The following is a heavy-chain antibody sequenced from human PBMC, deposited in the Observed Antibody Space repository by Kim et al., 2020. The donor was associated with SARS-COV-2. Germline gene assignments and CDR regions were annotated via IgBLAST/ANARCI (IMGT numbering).Heavy chain of an antibody. Sequence: SETLSLTCTVSGGSISSSSYYWGWIRQPPGKGLEWIGSIYYSGSTYYNPSLKSRVTISVDTSKNQFSLKLSSVTSADTAVYYCARLSPIVVVPASPGWFDPWGQGTLVTVSS. CDR1: GGSISSSSYY. V-gene: IGHV4-39*07. CDR3: ARLSPIVVVPASPGWFDP. CDR2: IYYSGST. D-gene: IGHD2-2*01. J-gene: IGHJ5*02.